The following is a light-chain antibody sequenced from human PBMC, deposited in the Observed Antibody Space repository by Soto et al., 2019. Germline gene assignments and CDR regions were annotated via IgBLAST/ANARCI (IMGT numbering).Light chain of an antibody. J-gene: IGLJ1*01. CDR2: EVS. V-gene: IGLV2-18*02. CDR1: SSDVGSYNR. CDR3: SSFTSSSTYV. Sequence: QSVLTQPPSVSGSPGHAVAISCTGTSSDVGSYNRVAWYQQSPGTAPKLMIYEVSNRPSGVPDRFSGSKSGNTASLTISGLQAEDEADYYCSSFTSSSTYVFVTGTKVTVL.